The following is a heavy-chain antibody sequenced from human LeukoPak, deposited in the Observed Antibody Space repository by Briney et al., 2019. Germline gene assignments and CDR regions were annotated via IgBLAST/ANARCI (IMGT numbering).Heavy chain of an antibody. CDR2: INHSGST. CDR3: ARGSDFWSKHFDY. Sequence: PSETLSLTCAVYGGSFSGYYWGWIRPPPGKGLEWIGEINHSGSTNYNPSLKSRVAISVDTSKNQFSLKLSSVTAADTAVYYCARGSDFWSKHFDYGGQGTLVTVSS. V-gene: IGHV4-34*01. J-gene: IGHJ4*02. CDR1: GGSFSGYY. D-gene: IGHD3-3*01.